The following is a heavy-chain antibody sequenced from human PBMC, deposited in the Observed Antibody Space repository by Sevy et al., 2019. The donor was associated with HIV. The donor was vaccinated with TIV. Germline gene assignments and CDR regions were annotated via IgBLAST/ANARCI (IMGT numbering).Heavy chain of an antibody. CDR2: INPNSGGT. D-gene: IGHD1-26*01. J-gene: IGHJ4*02. Sequence: ASVKVSCKASGYTFTGYYMHWVRQAPGQGLEWMGWINPNSGGTNYAQMFQGRVTMTRDTSISTAYMELSRLRSDDTAVYYCARFDVGAGAYYFDYWGQGTLVTVSS. V-gene: IGHV1-2*02. CDR3: ARFDVGAGAYYFDY. CDR1: GYTFTGYY.